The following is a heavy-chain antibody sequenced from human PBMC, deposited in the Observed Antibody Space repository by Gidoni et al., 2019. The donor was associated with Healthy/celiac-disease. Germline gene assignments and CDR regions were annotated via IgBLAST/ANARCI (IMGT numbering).Heavy chain of an antibody. CDR3: AKSRPYYNSYMDV. V-gene: IGHV3-23*01. J-gene: IGHJ6*03. CDR2: ISGSGGST. Sequence: VPLLASGGGLVQPGGSLSPPCPASGSPFSSYAMSWVRQAPGKGLEWVSAISGSGGSTYYADSVKGRFTISRDNSKNTLYLQMNSLRAEDTAVYYCAKSRPYYNSYMDVWGKGTTVTVSS. CDR1: GSPFSSYA.